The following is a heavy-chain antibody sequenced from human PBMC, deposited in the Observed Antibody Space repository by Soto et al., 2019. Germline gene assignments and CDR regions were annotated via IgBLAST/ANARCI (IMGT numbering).Heavy chain of an antibody. CDR3: TRGGRDLDF. D-gene: IGHD2-21*02. CDR1: GFDFPGFW. V-gene: IGHV3-7*04. CDR2: INHGGSET. J-gene: IGHJ4*02. Sequence: VQVVESGGTLVQPGGSLRLSCEVSGFDFPGFWMNWVRQAPGKGLEWVANINHGGSETNFLDSVKGRFTISRDNAKSPLNLQMNSLRVEDTAVYYCTRGGRDLDFWGQGTVVIVSS.